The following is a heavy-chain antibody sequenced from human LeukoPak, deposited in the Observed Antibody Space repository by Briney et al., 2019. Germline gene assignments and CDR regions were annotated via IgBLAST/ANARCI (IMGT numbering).Heavy chain of an antibody. D-gene: IGHD6-13*01. V-gene: IGHV4-39*07. CDR1: GGSISSSSYY. CDR3: ARIAAATYNWFDP. CDR2: IYYSGST. Sequence: PSETLSLTCTVSGGSISSSSYYWGWLRQPPGKGLEWIGSIYYSGSTYYNPSLKSRVTISVDTSKNQFSLKLSSVTAADTAVYYCARIAAATYNWFDPWGQGTLVTVSS. J-gene: IGHJ5*02.